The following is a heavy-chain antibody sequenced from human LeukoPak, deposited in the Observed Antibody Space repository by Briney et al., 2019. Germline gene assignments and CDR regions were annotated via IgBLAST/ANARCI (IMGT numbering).Heavy chain of an antibody. CDR2: ISGSDGST. V-gene: IGHV3-23*01. D-gene: IGHD4-17*01. CDR1: GFTFSSYA. CDR3: AKGGDYVNHYFDY. Sequence: PGGSLRLSCAASGFTFSSYAMSWVRQAPGKGLEWVSAISGSDGSTYYADSVKGRFTISRDNSKNTLYLQMNNLRAEDTAVYYCAKGGDYVNHYFDYWGQGTLVTVSS. J-gene: IGHJ4*02.